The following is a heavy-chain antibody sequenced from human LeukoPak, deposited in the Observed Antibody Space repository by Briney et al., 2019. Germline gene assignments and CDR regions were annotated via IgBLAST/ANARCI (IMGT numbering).Heavy chain of an antibody. CDR2: INPSGGST. V-gene: IGHV1-46*01. CDR1: GYTFTSYY. CDR3: ARTDYYYYMDV. Sequence: ASVKVSCKASGYTFTSYYMHWVRQAPGQGLEWMGIINPSGGSTSYAQKFQGRVTMTRDMSTGTVYMELSSLRSEDTAVYYCARTDYYYYMDVWGKGTTVTVSS. J-gene: IGHJ6*03.